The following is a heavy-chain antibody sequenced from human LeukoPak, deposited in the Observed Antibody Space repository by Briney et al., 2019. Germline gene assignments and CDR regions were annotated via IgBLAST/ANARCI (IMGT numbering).Heavy chain of an antibody. CDR3: ARDLTTMVRGVIMVH. Sequence: ASVKVSCKASGNTFTGYYMHWVRQAPGQGLEWMGWINPNSGGTNYAQKFQGRVTMTRDTSISTAYMELSRLRSDDTAVYYCARDLTTMVRGVIMVHWGQGTLVTVSS. CDR1: GNTFTGYY. J-gene: IGHJ4*02. V-gene: IGHV1-2*02. D-gene: IGHD3-10*01. CDR2: INPNSGGT.